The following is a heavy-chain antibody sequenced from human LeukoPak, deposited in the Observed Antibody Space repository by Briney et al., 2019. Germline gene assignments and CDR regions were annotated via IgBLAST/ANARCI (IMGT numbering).Heavy chain of an antibody. D-gene: IGHD6-19*01. CDR3: ARESSSGWFEGGPATYYMDV. J-gene: IGHJ6*03. V-gene: IGHV1-18*01. CDR1: GYTFTSYG. CDR2: ISAYNGNT. Sequence: GASVKVSCKASGYTFTSYGISWVRQAPGQGLEWMGWISAYNGNTNYAQKLQGGVTMTTDTSTSTAYMELRSLRSDDTAVYYCARESSSGWFEGGPATYYMDVWGKGTTVTVSS.